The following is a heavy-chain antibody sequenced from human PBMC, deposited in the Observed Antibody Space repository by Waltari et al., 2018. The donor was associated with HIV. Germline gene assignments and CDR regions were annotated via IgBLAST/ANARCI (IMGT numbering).Heavy chain of an antibody. CDR2: ISSSGSTI. D-gene: IGHD1-26*01. Sequence: EVQVVESGGGMVQLGGSLRLHWGAWGFPLSTYEMNWVRQAPGKGLEWVSYISSSGSTIYYADSVKGRFTISRDNAKNSLYLQMNSLRAEDTAVYFCARDGSSYYGLDYWGRGTLVTVSS. CDR1: GFPLSTYE. J-gene: IGHJ4*02. V-gene: IGHV3-48*03. CDR3: ARDGSSYYGLDY.